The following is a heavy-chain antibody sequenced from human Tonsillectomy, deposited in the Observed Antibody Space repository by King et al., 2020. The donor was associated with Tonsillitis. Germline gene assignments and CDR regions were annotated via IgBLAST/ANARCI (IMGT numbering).Heavy chain of an antibody. CDR1: GGSISSYY. J-gene: IGHJ4*02. Sequence: VQLQESGPGLVKPSETLSLTCTVSGGSISSYYWSWIRQPPGKGLEWIGYIYYSGSTNYNPSLKSRVTISVDTSKNQFSLKLSSVTAADTAVHYCARGEGYSSSYFDYWGQGTLVTVSS. CDR3: ARGEGYSSSYFDY. D-gene: IGHD6-19*01. CDR2: IYYSGST. V-gene: IGHV4-59*08.